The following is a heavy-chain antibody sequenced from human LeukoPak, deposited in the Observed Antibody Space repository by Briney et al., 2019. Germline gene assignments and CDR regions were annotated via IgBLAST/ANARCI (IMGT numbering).Heavy chain of an antibody. V-gene: IGHV4-34*01. CDR3: ARLGDYDSSGYYYVADY. CDR2: INHSGST. D-gene: IGHD3-22*01. CDR1: GGSFSGYY. J-gene: IGHJ4*02. Sequence: SETLSLTCAVYGGSFSGYYWSWIRQPPGKGLEWIGEINHSGSTYYNPSLKSRVTISVDTSKNQFSLKLSPVTAADTAVYYCARLGDYDSSGYYYVADYWGQGTLVTVSS.